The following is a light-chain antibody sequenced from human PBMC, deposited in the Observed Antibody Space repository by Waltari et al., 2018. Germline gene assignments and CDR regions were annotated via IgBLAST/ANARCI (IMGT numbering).Light chain of an antibody. V-gene: IGLV2-14*01. CDR1: SSDVGAYDF. J-gene: IGLJ3*02. CDR3: SSYTSSITVM. CDR2: DVS. Sequence: QSALTHLASVSGSPGQSITISCTGTSSDVGAYDFVAWYQQHPGKAPKLMMYDVSNRPSGVSNRFSGSKSGNTASLTISGLQAEDEADYYCSSYTSSITVMFGGGTKVTVL.